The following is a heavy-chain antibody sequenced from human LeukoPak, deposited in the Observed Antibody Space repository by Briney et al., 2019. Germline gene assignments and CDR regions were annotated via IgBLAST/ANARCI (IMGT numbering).Heavy chain of an antibody. CDR3: ATHSYYYGSGSYPHYLDY. CDR2: LNWNGGTT. V-gene: IGHV3-20*04. D-gene: IGHD3-10*01. J-gene: IGHJ4*02. CDR1: GFTFDDNG. Sequence: GGSLRLSCAASGFTFDDNGMSWVRQAPGKGLEWVSGLNWNGGTTGYADSVKGRFTVSRDNAKNFLYLQMNSLRAEDTALYYCATHSYYYGSGSYPHYLDYWGQGTLVTVSS.